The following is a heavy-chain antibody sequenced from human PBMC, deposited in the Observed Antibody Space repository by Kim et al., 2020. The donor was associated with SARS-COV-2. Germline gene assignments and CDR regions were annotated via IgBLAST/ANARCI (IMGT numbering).Heavy chain of an antibody. CDR2: XYYSGST. D-gene: IGHD5-12*01. CDR1: GGSISSYY. Sequence: SETLSLTCTVSGGSISSYYWSWIRQPPGKGLXWIGYXYYSGSTNYNPSLKSRVTISVDTXKNQXSLKLRSVTAADTAVYYCAXSELLEMATPGYWGQGTLVTVSS. V-gene: IGHV4-59*13. J-gene: IGHJ4*02. CDR3: AXSELLEMATPGY.